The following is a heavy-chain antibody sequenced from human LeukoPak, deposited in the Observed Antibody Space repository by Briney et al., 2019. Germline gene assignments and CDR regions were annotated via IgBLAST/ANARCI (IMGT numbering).Heavy chain of an antibody. J-gene: IGHJ4*02. Sequence: GGSLRLSCAASGFTFSSYAMHWVRQAPGKGLEYVSAISSNGGSTYYANSVKGRFTISRDNAKNSLYLQMNSLRAEDTAVYYCARETPRRGETRDGYRWGQGTLVTVSS. V-gene: IGHV3-64*01. CDR1: GFTFSSYA. D-gene: IGHD5-24*01. CDR3: ARETPRRGETRDGYR. CDR2: ISSNGGST.